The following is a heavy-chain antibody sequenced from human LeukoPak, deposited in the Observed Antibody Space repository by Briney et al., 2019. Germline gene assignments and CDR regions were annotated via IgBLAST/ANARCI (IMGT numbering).Heavy chain of an antibody. J-gene: IGHJ5*02. Sequence: KASETLSLTCTVSGGSISGSDYYWGWVRQPPGKGLEWIGNFYHSGSTYYNSSLKSRLTMSVDPSKNQFSLKLTAVTAADTAVYYCARLGAVLTSVNWFDPWGQGTLVTVSS. V-gene: IGHV4-39*07. D-gene: IGHD4-23*01. CDR3: ARLGAVLTSVNWFDP. CDR2: FYHSGST. CDR1: GGSISGSDYY.